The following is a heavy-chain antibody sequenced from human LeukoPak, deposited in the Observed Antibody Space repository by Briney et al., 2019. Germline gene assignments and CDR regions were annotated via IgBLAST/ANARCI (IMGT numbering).Heavy chain of an antibody. CDR1: GGSFSGYY. D-gene: IGHD2-2*01. V-gene: IGHV4-34*01. CDR2: INHSGST. CDR3: ARALYQPNAFDI. Sequence: LETLSLTCAVYGGSFSGYYWSWIRQPPGKGLEWIGEINHSGSTNYNPSLKSRVTISVDTSKNQFSLKLSSVTAADTAVYYCARALYQPNAFDIWGQGTMVTVSS. J-gene: IGHJ3*02.